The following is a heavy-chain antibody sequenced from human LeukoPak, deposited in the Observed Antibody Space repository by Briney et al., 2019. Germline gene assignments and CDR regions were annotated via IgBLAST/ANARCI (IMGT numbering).Heavy chain of an antibody. CDR2: ISGSGSST. V-gene: IGHV3-23*01. Sequence: GGSLRLSCAASGFSFSTYGMTWVRQAPGKGLEWVSAISGSGSSTYYADSVRGRFTMSRDNSKNTLYLQMSNLGAEDTAVYYCARGLGRWLHPFYFDYWGQGTLVTVSS. D-gene: IGHD5-24*01. J-gene: IGHJ4*02. CDR1: GFSFSTYG. CDR3: ARGLGRWLHPFYFDY.